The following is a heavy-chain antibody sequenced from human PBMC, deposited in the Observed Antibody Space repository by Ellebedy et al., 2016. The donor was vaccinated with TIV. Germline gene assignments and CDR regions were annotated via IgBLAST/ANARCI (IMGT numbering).Heavy chain of an antibody. CDR1: GFTFSGYA. V-gene: IGHV3-23*01. J-gene: IGHJ4*02. CDR3: ARGRSGTYIHHAFDY. CDR2: IVGSGGGI. D-gene: IGHD1-14*01. Sequence: GESLKIPCAASGFTFSGYAMSWVRQAPGKRLEWVSGIVGSGGGIFYADSVKGRFTVSRDSSKNTLYLQMNSLRAEETAIYYCARGRSGTYIHHAFDYWGQGTLVTVSS.